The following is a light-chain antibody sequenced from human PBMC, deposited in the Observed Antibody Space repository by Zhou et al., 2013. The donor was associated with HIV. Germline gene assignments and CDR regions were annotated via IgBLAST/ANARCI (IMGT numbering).Light chain of an antibody. CDR2: AAS. CDR1: HGIGTY. J-gene: IGKJ5*01. V-gene: IGKV1-9*01. Sequence: TQLTQSPSSLSASVGDRVTITCRASHGIGTYLAWYQQKPGRAPKLLIYAASTLQSGVPSRFSGSGSGTDFTLTISSLQPEDFATYFCQQADSMPYTFGQGTRLE. CDR3: QQADSMPYT.